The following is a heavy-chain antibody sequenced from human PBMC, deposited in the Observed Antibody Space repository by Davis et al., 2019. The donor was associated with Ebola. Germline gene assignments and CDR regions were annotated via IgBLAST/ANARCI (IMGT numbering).Heavy chain of an antibody. J-gene: IGHJ1*01. CDR3: AIIGGWGTPFGD. CDR2: ISASGGNR. Sequence: PGGSLRLSCAASGFTFSSYGMSWVRQTPGKGLKWVSGISASGGNRYYGDSVKGRFTISRDNSKNTLYLQMNSLRAEDTAVYYCAIIGGWGTPFGDWGQGTLVTVSS. V-gene: IGHV3-23*01. CDR1: GFTFSSYG. D-gene: IGHD7-27*01.